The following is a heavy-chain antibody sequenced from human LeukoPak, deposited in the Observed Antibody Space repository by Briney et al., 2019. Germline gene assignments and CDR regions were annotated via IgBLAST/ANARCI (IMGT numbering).Heavy chain of an antibody. Sequence: GGSLRLSCAASGFTFGSYAMSWVRQAPGKGLECISGFSGSGGSTYYADSVKGRFTISRDNAKNSLYLQMNSLRAEDTAVYYCAELGITMIGGVWGKGTTVTISS. J-gene: IGHJ6*04. CDR2: FSGSGGST. CDR1: GFTFGSYA. V-gene: IGHV3-23*01. D-gene: IGHD3-10*02. CDR3: AELGITMIGGV.